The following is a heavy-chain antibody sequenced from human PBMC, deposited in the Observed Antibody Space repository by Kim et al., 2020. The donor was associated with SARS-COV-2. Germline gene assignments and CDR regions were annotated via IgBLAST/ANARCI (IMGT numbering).Heavy chain of an antibody. Sequence: SETLSLTCTVSGGSISSYYWSWIRQPPGKGLEWIGYIYYSGSTNYNPSLKSRVTISVDTSKNQFSLKLSSVTAADTAVYYCARHARLLWFGEIDYWGQGTLVNVSS. CDR1: GGSISSYY. CDR2: IYYSGST. V-gene: IGHV4-59*08. J-gene: IGHJ4*02. CDR3: ARHARLLWFGEIDY. D-gene: IGHD3-10*01.